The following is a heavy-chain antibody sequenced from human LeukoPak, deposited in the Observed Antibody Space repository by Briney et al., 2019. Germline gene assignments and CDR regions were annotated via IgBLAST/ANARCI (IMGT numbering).Heavy chain of an antibody. V-gene: IGHV3-23*01. CDR1: GFTFSSYG. CDR3: ARGPRHRP. J-gene: IGHJ5*02. CDR2: ISGSGGST. Sequence: PGGSLRLSCAASGFTFSSYGMSWVRQAPGKGLEWVSAISGSGGSTYYADSVKGRFTISRDNAKNSLYLQMHSLRAEDTAVYYCARGPRHRPWGQGTLVTVSS.